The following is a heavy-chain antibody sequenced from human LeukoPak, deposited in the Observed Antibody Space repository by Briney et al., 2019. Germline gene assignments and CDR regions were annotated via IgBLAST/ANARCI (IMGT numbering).Heavy chain of an antibody. CDR2: IYSGGST. Sequence: GGSLRLSRAASWFTDYSNYMSWPRQAPGKGLEWVSVIYSGGSTYYADSVKGRFTISRDNSKNTLYLQMNSMRAEDTAVYYCTRGMGATFRGYYYYKDVWGKGTTVTVPS. CDR3: TRGMGATFRGYYYYKDV. CDR1: WFTDYSNY. D-gene: IGHD1-26*01. V-gene: IGHV3-53*01. J-gene: IGHJ6*03.